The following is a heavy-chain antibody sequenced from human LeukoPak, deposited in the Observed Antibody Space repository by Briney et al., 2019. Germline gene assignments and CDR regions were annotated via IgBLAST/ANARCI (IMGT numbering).Heavy chain of an antibody. Sequence: PGGSLRLSCAASGFTFSSYAMSWVRQAPGKGLEWVSAISGSGGSTYYADSVKGRFTISRDNSKNTLYLQMNSLRAEDTAVYYCAKDQNYILTGYLDYWGQGSLVTVSS. CDR3: AKDQNYILTGYLDY. D-gene: IGHD3-9*01. CDR2: ISGSGGST. CDR1: GFTFSSYA. J-gene: IGHJ4*02. V-gene: IGHV3-23*01.